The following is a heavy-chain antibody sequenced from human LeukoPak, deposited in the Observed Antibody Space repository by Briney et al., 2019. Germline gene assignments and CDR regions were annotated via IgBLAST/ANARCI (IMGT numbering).Heavy chain of an antibody. CDR2: ISSSSSTI. Sequence: PGGSLRLSCAASGFTFSSYSMNWVRQAPGKGLEWVSYISSSSSTIYYADSVKGRFTISRDNAKNSLYLQMNSLRAEDTAVYYCARDRRGIAVAGTGGFGYWGQGTLVTVSS. CDR1: GFTFSSYS. V-gene: IGHV3-48*01. D-gene: IGHD6-19*01. CDR3: ARDRRGIAVAGTGGFGY. J-gene: IGHJ4*02.